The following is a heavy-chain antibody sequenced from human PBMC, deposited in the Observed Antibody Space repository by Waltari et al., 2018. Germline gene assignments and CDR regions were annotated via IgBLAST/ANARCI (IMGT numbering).Heavy chain of an antibody. J-gene: IGHJ4*02. CDR1: GGTFSSYA. Sequence: QVQLVQSGAEVKKPGSSVKVSCKASGGTFSSYAISWVRQAPGQGLEWMGGSSPSFGTANYAQKFQGRVTITADESTSTAYMELSSLRSEDTAVYYCARAYSRGGDYYDSSGYWGQGTLVTVSS. CDR3: ARAYSRGGDYYDSSGY. V-gene: IGHV1-69*01. CDR2: SSPSFGTA. D-gene: IGHD3-22*01.